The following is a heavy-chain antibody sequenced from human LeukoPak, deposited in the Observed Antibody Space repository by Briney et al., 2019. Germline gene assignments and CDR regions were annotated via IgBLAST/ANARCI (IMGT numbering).Heavy chain of an antibody. J-gene: IGHJ4*01. CDR2: ISPTSDYI. CDR3: ARGSYGDYDY. Sequence: GGSLRLTCAASGFNFNSYTMNWVRQAPGKGLEGVSSISPTSDYIYYAGSVKGRFTISRDNAKNSLYLQMNSLRAEDTAVYYCARGSYGDYDYWGQGTLVTVSA. V-gene: IGHV3-21*01. CDR1: GFNFNSYT. D-gene: IGHD4-17*01.